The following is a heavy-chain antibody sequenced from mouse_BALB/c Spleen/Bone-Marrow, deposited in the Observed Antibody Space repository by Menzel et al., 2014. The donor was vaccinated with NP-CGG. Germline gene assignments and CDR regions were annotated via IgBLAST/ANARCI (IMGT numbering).Heavy chain of an antibody. Sequence: QVQLQHSGAELAKPGASVKMSCKASGFPFTTYWMHWFKQRPGQGLEWIGYIDPSTGHTEYNQNFKDKATLTADKSSSTAYMQLSSLTSEDSAVYYCARPYRYDKEFAYWGQGTLVTVSA. CDR1: GFPFTTYW. V-gene: IGHV1-7*01. J-gene: IGHJ3*01. CDR3: ARPYRYDKEFAY. D-gene: IGHD2-14*01. CDR2: IDPSTGHT.